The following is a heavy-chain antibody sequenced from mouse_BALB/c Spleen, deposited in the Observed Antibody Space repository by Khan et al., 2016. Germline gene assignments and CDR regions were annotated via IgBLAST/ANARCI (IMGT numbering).Heavy chain of an antibody. CDR3: ARGRDYGSSPAWFAY. CDR1: GYTFRSYW. V-gene: IGHV1-9*01. CDR2: ILPGGGTT. J-gene: IGHJ3*01. Sequence: QVQLQQSGAELMKPGASVKISCKATGYTFRSYWIEWVKQRPGHGLEWIGEILPGGGTTNYNEKFQGKAIFTAASSSNTAHMQFSSLTSEDSAVDYCARGRDYGSSPAWFAYWGQGTLVTVSA. D-gene: IGHD1-1*01.